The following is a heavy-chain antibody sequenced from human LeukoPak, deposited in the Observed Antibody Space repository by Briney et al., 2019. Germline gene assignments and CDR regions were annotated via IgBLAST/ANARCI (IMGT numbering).Heavy chain of an antibody. CDR3: ARKARGYSGYDGIFDY. J-gene: IGHJ4*02. CDR1: GYTFTGYY. Sequence: ASVKVSCKASGYTFTGYYMHWVRQAPGQGLEWMGWINPNSGGTNYAQKFQGRVTMTRDTSISTAYMERSRLRSDDTAVYYCARKARGYSGYDGIFDYWGQGTLVTVSS. D-gene: IGHD5-12*01. V-gene: IGHV1-2*02. CDR2: INPNSGGT.